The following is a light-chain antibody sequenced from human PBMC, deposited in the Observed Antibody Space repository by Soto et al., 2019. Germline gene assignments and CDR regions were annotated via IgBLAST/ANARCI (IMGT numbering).Light chain of an antibody. CDR3: SSYTSSSIGV. Sequence: QSALTQPASVSGSPGQSITISFTGTSSDVGGYNYVSWYQQHPGKAPKLMIYEVSNRPSGVSNRFSGSKSGNTASLTISGLQAEDEADYYCSSYTSSSIGVFGGGTKLTVL. J-gene: IGLJ3*02. V-gene: IGLV2-14*01. CDR2: EVS. CDR1: SSDVGGYNY.